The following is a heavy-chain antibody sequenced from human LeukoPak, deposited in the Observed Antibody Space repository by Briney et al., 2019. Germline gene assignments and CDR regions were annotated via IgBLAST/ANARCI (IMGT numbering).Heavy chain of an antibody. J-gene: IGHJ3*02. Sequence: SVKVSCKASGGTFSSYAISWVRQAPGQGLEWMGGIVPIFGTANYAQKFQGRVTITADESTSTAYMELSSLRSEDTAVYYCARAMKYQLLDDAFDIWGQGTMVTVSS. CDR2: IVPIFGTA. V-gene: IGHV1-69*13. CDR3: ARAMKYQLLDDAFDI. D-gene: IGHD2-2*01. CDR1: GGTFSSYA.